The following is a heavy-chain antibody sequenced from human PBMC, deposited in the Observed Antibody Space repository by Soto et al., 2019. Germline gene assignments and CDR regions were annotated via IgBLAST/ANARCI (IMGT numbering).Heavy chain of an antibody. CDR3: MTVPWKVAVET. D-gene: IGHD6-19*01. Sequence: EVQVVESGGGLVKPGGSLRLSCAASGVSFSHAWMSWVRQVAGKGLEWVGRIKSKVDGGTSDYAVAVQGRFTISRDDSKNTLYLHMNSLKTEDTAMYYCMTVPWKVAVETWGQGTLVTVSS. J-gene: IGHJ5*02. V-gene: IGHV3-15*01. CDR2: IKSKVDGGTS. CDR1: GVSFSHAW.